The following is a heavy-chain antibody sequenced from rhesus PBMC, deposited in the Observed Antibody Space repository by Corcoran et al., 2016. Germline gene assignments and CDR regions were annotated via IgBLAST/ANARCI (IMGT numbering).Heavy chain of an antibody. D-gene: IGHD2-27*01. Sequence: EVQLVETGGGLVQPGGSLKLPCAASGFTFSSYGISWVRQDAGKGLELVPAFNNDGGRTDYAYTVKCRFTNSRDTSEITLSLLMNGLRAEDTAVYYCARDQCSGIYCYFDYWGQGVLVTVSS. CDR1: GFTFSSYG. CDR2: FNNDGGRT. V-gene: IGHV3S5*01. J-gene: IGHJ4*01. CDR3: ARDQCSGIYCYFDY.